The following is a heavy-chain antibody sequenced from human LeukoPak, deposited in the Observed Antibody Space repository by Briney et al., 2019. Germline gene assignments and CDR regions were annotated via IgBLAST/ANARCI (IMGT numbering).Heavy chain of an antibody. CDR3: ARNSDYYFYHFDY. CDR2: IYYSGRT. Sequence: PSETLSLTCAVYGGSFSGYYWSWIRQPPGKGLEWIGYIYYSGRTNYNPSLKSRVTISVDTSKNQFSLKLSSVTAADTAVYYCARNSDYYFYHFDYWGQGTLVSVSS. J-gene: IGHJ4*02. D-gene: IGHD3-22*01. V-gene: IGHV4-59*08. CDR1: GGSFSGYY.